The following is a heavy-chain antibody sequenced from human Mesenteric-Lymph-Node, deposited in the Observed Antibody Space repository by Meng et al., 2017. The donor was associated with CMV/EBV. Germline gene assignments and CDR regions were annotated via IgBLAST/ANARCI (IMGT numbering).Heavy chain of an antibody. D-gene: IGHD3-22*01. J-gene: IGHJ5*02. Sequence: CTVSGDSISSGGYFWNWLRQHPGKGLEWIGSIYHSGTTYYNPSLKSRVTISVDTSKNQFSLRLSFVTAADTAVYYCARDSSGYYWFDPWGQGTLVTVSS. CDR3: ARDSSGYYWFDP. CDR1: GDSISSGGYF. V-gene: IGHV4-31*03. CDR2: IYHSGTT.